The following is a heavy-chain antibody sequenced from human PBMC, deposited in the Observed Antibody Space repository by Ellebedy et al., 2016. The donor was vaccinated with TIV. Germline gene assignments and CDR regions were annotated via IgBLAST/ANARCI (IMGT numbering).Heavy chain of an antibody. CDR3: ATLVLTDYDAFDV. CDR1: GYTLTDLS. V-gene: IGHV1-24*01. CDR2: FDPEDAQT. Sequence: ASVKVSCKVSGYTLTDLSMHWVRQAPGKGLEWMGAFDPEDAQTIYAQKFQGGVTMTEDTSTDTAYMELRSLRSEDTAVYYCATLVLTDYDAFDVWGQGTMVTVSS. J-gene: IGHJ3*01. D-gene: IGHD3-9*01.